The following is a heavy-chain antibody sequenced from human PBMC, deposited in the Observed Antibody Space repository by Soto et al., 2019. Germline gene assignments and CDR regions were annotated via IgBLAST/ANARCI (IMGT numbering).Heavy chain of an antibody. Sequence: PGGSLRLSCAASGFPFNTYAMSWVRQAPGKGPEWVSAISADGGATFYTDSVQGRFTLSRDNSRNTLYLQMHSLRVEDTGVYFCSRGNQGSYWSDMDVWGKGTTVTVSS. CDR1: GFPFNTYA. V-gene: IGHV3-23*01. D-gene: IGHD2-15*01. J-gene: IGHJ6*03. CDR3: SRGNQGSYWSDMDV. CDR2: ISADGGAT.